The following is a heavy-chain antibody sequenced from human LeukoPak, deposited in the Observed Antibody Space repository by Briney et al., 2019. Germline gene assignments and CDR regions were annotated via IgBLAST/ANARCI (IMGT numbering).Heavy chain of an antibody. Sequence: GGSLRLSCATSGFSFSGYYMYWVRQAPGKGLVWLSRINTDGSNTDYADSVKGRFTISRDNAKSTPYLQMNSLRAEDTAVYYCAKEGGSHNYYYYYMDVWGKGTTVTVSS. CDR2: INTDGSNT. V-gene: IGHV3-74*01. CDR3: AKEGGSHNYYYYYMDV. CDR1: GFSFSGYY. J-gene: IGHJ6*03. D-gene: IGHD1-26*01.